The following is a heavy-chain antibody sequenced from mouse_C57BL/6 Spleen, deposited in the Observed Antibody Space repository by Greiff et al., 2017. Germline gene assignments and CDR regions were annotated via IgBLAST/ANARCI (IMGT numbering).Heavy chain of an antibody. CDR2: FYPGSGSI. D-gene: IGHD2-1*01. Sequence: LVKPGASVKLSCKASGYTFTEYTIHWVKQRSGQGLEWIGWFYPGSGSIKYNEKFKDKATLTADKSSSTVYMELSRLTSEDSAVYFCARHEAPRGNYHWYFDVWGTGTTVTVSS. V-gene: IGHV1-62-2*01. J-gene: IGHJ1*03. CDR3: ARHEAPRGNYHWYFDV. CDR1: GYTFTEYT.